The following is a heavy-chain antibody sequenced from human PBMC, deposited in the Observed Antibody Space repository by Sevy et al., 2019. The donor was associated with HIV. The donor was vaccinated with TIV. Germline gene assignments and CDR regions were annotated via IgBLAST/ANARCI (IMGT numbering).Heavy chain of an antibody. Sequence: GGSLRLSCAASGFTFSSYSMNWVRQAPGKGLEWVSSISGSSSYIYYADSVKGRFTISRDNAKNSLYLQMNSLRAEDTAVYYCARGDPRSSSTWYYFDYWGQGTLVTVSS. V-gene: IGHV3-21*01. CDR3: ARGDPRSSSTWYYFDY. J-gene: IGHJ4*02. D-gene: IGHD6-6*01. CDR2: ISGSSSYI. CDR1: GFTFSSYS.